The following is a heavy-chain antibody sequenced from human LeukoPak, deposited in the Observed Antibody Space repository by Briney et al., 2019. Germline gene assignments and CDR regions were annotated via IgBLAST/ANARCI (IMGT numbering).Heavy chain of an antibody. V-gene: IGHV3-23*01. D-gene: IGHD6-13*01. CDR3: AKGKNSWPYYYYYGMDV. CDR1: GFTLSSYA. CDR2: ISGSGGST. Sequence: GGSLRLSCAASGFTLSSYAMSWVRQAPGKGLEWVSAISGSGGSTYYADSVKGRFTISRDNSKNTLYLQMNSLRAEDTAVYYCAKGKNSWPYYYYYGMDVWGQGTTVTVSS. J-gene: IGHJ6*02.